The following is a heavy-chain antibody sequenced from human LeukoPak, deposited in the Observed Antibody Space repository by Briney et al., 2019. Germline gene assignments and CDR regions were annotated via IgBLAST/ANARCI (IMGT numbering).Heavy chain of an antibody. D-gene: IGHD6-19*01. Sequence: SETLSLTCTVSGGSISSGSYYWSWIRQPPGKGLEWIGYIYYSGSTNYNPSLKSRVTISVDTSKNQFSLKLSSVTAADTAVYYCAGQWLELNWFDPWGQGTLVTVSS. CDR1: GGSISSGSYY. CDR3: AGQWLELNWFDP. V-gene: IGHV4-61*01. J-gene: IGHJ5*02. CDR2: IYYSGST.